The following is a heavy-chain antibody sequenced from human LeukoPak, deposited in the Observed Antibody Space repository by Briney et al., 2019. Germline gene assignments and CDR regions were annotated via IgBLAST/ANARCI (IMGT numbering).Heavy chain of an antibody. Sequence: GASVKVSCKASGGTFSSYAISWVRQAPGQGLEWMGRIIPILGIANYAQKFQGRVTITADKSTSTAYMELSSLRSEDTAVYYCARHDPLDSSGYYNFDYWGQGTLVTVSS. CDR2: IIPILGIA. CDR3: ARHDPLDSSGYYNFDY. D-gene: IGHD3-22*01. J-gene: IGHJ4*02. V-gene: IGHV1-69*04. CDR1: GGTFSSYA.